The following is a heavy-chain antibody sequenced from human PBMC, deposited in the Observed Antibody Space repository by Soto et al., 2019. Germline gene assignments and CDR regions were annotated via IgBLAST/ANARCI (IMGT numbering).Heavy chain of an antibody. CDR2: INSDGSST. V-gene: IGHV3-74*01. D-gene: IGHD1-26*01. CDR3: VRVLKSIGWDKDVTDI. CDR1: VSTSSSYL. Sequence: PLRLSGSAAVSTSSSYLVHWVRQAPEKGLVWVSRINSDGSSTSYADSVKGRFTISRDNAENTLYLQMNNLRADDTAVYYCVRVLKSIGWDKDVTDIWGKAIIGTLSS. J-gene: IGHJ6*04.